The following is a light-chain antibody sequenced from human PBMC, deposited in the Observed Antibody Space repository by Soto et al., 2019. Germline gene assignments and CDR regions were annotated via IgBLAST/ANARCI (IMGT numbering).Light chain of an antibody. CDR2: ATS. CDR1: QDIRKF. Sequence: DIQMTQSPSSLSASAGDRVTITCRASQDIRKFLAWYQQKPGKVPRLLIYATSTLDSGVPSRFSGSGTGTDFTLTISSLQPEDVATYYCQNYKSAPWTFGQGTKVETK. J-gene: IGKJ1*01. CDR3: QNYKSAPWT. V-gene: IGKV1-27*01.